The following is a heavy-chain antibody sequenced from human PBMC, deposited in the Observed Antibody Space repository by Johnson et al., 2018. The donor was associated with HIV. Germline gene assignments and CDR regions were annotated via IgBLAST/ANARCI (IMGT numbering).Heavy chain of an antibody. Sequence: QVHLVESGGGLVQPGRSLRLSCAASGFTFSNYAMHWVRQAPGKGLEWVAVISYDGSNKYCADSVKGRFTISRDNSKNTLYLQMNSLRAEDTAVYYCARVRVGAFDIWGQGTMVTVSS. CDR3: ARVRVGAFDI. CDR2: ISYDGSNK. J-gene: IGHJ3*02. V-gene: IGHV3-30*14. D-gene: IGHD1-26*01. CDR1: GFTFSNYA.